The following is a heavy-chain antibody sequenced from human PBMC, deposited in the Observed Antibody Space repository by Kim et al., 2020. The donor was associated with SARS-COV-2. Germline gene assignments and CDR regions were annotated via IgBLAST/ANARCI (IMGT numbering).Heavy chain of an antibody. D-gene: IGHD5-12*01. J-gene: IGHJ4*02. CDR3: ARDLGSGYDRGY. CDR1: GFTFSSYE. Sequence: GGSLRLSCAASGFTFSSYEMNWVRQAPGKGLEWVSYISSSGSTIYYADSVKGRFTISRDNAKNSLYLQMNSLRAEDTAVYYCARDLGSGYDRGYWGQGDLVTVSS. V-gene: IGHV3-48*03. CDR2: ISSSGSTI.